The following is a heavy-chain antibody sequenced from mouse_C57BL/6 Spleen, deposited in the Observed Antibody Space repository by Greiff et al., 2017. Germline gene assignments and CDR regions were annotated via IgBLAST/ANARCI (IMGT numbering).Heavy chain of an antibody. CDR3: AIWGSPVIAY. D-gene: IGHD6-1*01. Sequence: VQLQQPGAELVKPGASVKVSCKASGYTFTSYWMHWVKQRPGQGLEWIGRIHPSDSDTNYNQKFKGKATLTVDKSSSPAYMQRSSLTAEDSSFYYGAIWGSPVIAYWGQWTLVTVSA. CDR1: GYTFTSYW. V-gene: IGHV1-74*01. CDR2: IHPSDSDT. J-gene: IGHJ3*01.